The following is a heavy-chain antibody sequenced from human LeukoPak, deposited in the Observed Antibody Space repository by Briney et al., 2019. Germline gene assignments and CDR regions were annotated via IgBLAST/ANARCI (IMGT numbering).Heavy chain of an antibody. CDR3: ARGRGYFDWLVDY. D-gene: IGHD3-9*01. CDR1: GGSFSGYY. V-gene: IGHV4-34*01. CDR2: INHSGST. J-gene: IGHJ4*02. Sequence: SETLSLTCAVYGGSFSGYYWSWIRQPPGKGLEWIGEINHSGSTNYNPSLKSRVTISVDTSKNQFSLKLSSATAADTAVYYCARGRGYFDWLVDYWGQGTLVTVSS.